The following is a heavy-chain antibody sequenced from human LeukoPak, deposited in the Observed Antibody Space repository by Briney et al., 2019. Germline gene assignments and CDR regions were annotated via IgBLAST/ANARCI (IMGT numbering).Heavy chain of an antibody. CDR1: GFTFSSYW. V-gene: IGHV3-74*01. Sequence: GGSLRLSCAASGFTFSSYWMHWVRQAPGKGLVWVSRINSDGSSTSYADSVKGRFTIFRDNAKNTLYLQMNSLRAEDMAVYYCARVVVINGTDYWGQGTLVTVSS. J-gene: IGHJ4*02. CDR3: ARVVVINGTDY. D-gene: IGHD3-22*01. CDR2: INSDGSST.